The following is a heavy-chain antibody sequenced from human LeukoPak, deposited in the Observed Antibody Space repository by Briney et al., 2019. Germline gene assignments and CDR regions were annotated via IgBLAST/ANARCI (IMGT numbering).Heavy chain of an antibody. J-gene: IGHJ4*02. CDR1: GGTFSSYA. D-gene: IGHD6-19*01. CDR3: ARTYSSGWLSIDY. CDR2: INTNTGNP. V-gene: IGHV7-4-1*02. Sequence: ASVKVSCKASGGTFSSYAISWVRQAPGQGLEWMGWINTNTGNPTYAQGFTGRFVFSLDTSVSTAYLQISSLKAEDTAVYYCARTYSSGWLSIDYWGQGTLVTVSS.